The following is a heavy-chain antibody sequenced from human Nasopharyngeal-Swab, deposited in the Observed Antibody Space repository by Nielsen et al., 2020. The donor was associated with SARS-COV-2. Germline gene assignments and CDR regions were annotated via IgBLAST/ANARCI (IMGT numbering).Heavy chain of an antibody. CDR2: IYPGDSDT. CDR3: ARLRVVVVPASVYYFDY. V-gene: IGHV5-51*01. D-gene: IGHD2-2*01. Sequence: GESLKISCWGSGYSFSSYWIGWVRQMPGKGLEWMGVIYPGDSDTRYRPSFQGQVTISVDKSISTAYLQWSSLKASDTAMYYCARLRVVVVPASVYYFDYWGQGTLVTVSS. CDR1: GYSFSSYW. J-gene: IGHJ4*02.